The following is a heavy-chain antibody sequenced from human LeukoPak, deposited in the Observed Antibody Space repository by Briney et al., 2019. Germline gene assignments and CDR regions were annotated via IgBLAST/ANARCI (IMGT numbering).Heavy chain of an antibody. CDR3: ARGPKLCFDY. V-gene: IGHV4-39*01. Sequence: SETLSLTCTVSGGSISSSGYYWGWIRQTPGKGLEWIASIHYSGRTYHSPSLKSRVTISVDTSKDQFSLNLSSVTAADTAVYYCARGPKLCFDYWGQGTLVTVSS. J-gene: IGHJ4*02. D-gene: IGHD3-10*01. CDR1: GGSISSSGYY. CDR2: IHYSGRT.